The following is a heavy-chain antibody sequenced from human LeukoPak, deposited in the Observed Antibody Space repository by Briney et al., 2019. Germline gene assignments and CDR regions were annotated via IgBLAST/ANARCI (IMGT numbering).Heavy chain of an antibody. J-gene: IGHJ4*02. CDR1: GFNFRNYW. CDR2: INSDGSST. D-gene: IGHD2-15*01. CDR3: ARERRCSGGSCYSKRLDY. V-gene: IGHV3-74*01. Sequence: GGSLRLSCAASGFNFRNYWMHWVRQAPGKGLVWVSRINSDGSSTSYADSVKGRFTISRDNAENTLYLQINSLRAEDTAVYYCARERRCSGGSCYSKRLDYWGQGTLVTVSS.